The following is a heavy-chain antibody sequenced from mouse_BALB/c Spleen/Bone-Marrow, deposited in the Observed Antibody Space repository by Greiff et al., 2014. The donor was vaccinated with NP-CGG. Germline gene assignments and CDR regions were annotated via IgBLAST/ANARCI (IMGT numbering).Heavy chain of an antibody. Sequence: VKLVESGAELAKPGASVKMSCKASGYTLTSYWMHWVKQRPGQGLEWIGYINPSSGYTEYNQKFKDKATLTADRSSSTAYMQLSSLTSEDSAVYYCGRGFYVIDYWGQGTSVTVSS. CDR3: GRGFYVIDY. V-gene: IGHV1-7*01. CDR1: GYTLTSYW. J-gene: IGHJ4*01. CDR2: INPSSGYT.